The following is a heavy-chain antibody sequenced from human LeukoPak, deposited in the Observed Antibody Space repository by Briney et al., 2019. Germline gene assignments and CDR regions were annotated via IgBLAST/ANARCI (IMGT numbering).Heavy chain of an antibody. CDR1: GFDFGAYE. CDR2: FAGSDTTK. V-gene: IGHV3-48*03. Sequence: PGGSLKLSCAASGFDFGAYEMNWVRQAPGKGLEWVAYFAGSDTTKYYADSVRGRFTISRDNAKMSLYLQMNSLRAEDTALYYCTTLGYHLDSWGQGTLVTVSS. J-gene: IGHJ4*02. D-gene: IGHD3-22*01. CDR3: TTLGYHLDS.